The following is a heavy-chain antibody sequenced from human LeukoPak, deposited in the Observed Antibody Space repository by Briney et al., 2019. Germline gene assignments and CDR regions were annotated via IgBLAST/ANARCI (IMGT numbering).Heavy chain of an antibody. Sequence: GGSLRLSCAASGFTFSSIAMAWVRQAPGKGLEWVSTIRSNGETTYNADSVKGRFTISRDNSKNTLYLRMNSLRAEDTAVYYCAKAFSGWSYFDCWGQGTLVTVSS. CDR1: GFTFSSIA. J-gene: IGHJ4*02. CDR2: IRSNGETT. CDR3: AKAFSGWSYFDC. D-gene: IGHD6-19*01. V-gene: IGHV3-23*01.